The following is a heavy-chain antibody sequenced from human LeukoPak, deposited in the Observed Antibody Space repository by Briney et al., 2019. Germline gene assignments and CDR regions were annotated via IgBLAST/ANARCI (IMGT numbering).Heavy chain of an antibody. CDR2: INSDGNST. CDR3: ARDRGTVTSRYFDY. Sequence: GGSLRLSCAASGFTFSSYWMHWVRQAPGKGLVWVSRINSDGNSTNYADSVKGRFTISRDNAKNTLYLQMNSLRAEDTAVYYCARDRGTVTSRYFDYWGQGTLVTGSS. CDR1: GFTFSSYW. J-gene: IGHJ4*02. D-gene: IGHD4-17*01. V-gene: IGHV3-74*01.